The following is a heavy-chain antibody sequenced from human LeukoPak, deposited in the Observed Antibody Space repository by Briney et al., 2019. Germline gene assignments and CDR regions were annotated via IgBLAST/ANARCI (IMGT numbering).Heavy chain of an antibody. D-gene: IGHD2-2*02. CDR1: GFTFSSYA. J-gene: IGHJ5*02. CDR3: ARRSVPAAIGSWFDP. CDR2: ISYDGSNK. V-gene: IGHV3-30*04. Sequence: PGGSLRLSCAASGFTFSSYAMHWVRQAPGKGLEWVAVISYDGSNKYYADSVKGRFTISRDNSKNTLYLQMNSLRAEDTAVYYCARRSVPAAIGSWFDPWGQGTLVTVSS.